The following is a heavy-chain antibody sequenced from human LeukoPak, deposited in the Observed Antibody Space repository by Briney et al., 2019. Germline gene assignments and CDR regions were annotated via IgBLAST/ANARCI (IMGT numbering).Heavy chain of an antibody. CDR2: INSDGSST. D-gene: IGHD3-10*01. CDR1: EFTFSSHW. J-gene: IGHJ4*02. CDR3: AREWSGFGELPDY. Sequence: GGSLRLSCAASEFTFSSHWMHWVRQAPGKGLVWVSRINSDGSSTSYADSVKGRFTISRDNAKNTLYLQMNSLRVEDTAVYYCAREWSGFGELPDYWGQGTLVTVSS. V-gene: IGHV3-74*01.